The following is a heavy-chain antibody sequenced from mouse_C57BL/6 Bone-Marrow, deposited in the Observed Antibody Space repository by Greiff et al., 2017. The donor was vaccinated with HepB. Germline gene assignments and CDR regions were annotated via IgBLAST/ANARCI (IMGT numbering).Heavy chain of an antibody. CDR3: ARSRGSSYLYWYFDV. CDR1: GYAFSSYW. Sequence: VQLQQSGAELVKPGASVKISCKASGYAFSSYWMNWVKQRPGKGLEWIGQIYPGDGDTNYNGKFKGKATLNADKSSSTAYMQLSSLTSEDSAVYFCARSRGSSYLYWYFDVWGTGTTVTVSS. D-gene: IGHD1-1*01. CDR2: IYPGDGDT. J-gene: IGHJ1*03. V-gene: IGHV1-80*01.